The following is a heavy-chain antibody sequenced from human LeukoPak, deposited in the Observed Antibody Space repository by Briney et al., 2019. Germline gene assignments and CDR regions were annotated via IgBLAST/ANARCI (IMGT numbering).Heavy chain of an antibody. CDR3: ARETDSSGYWVDY. D-gene: IGHD3-22*01. Sequence: GGSLRLSCAASGFTFSTYWMHWVRQAPGKGLLWVSRINSDGSSTSYADSVKGRLTISRDNAKNTLYLQMNSLRAEDTAVYYCARETDSSGYWVDYWGQGTLVTVSS. CDR1: GFTFSTYW. CDR2: INSDGSST. V-gene: IGHV3-74*01. J-gene: IGHJ4*02.